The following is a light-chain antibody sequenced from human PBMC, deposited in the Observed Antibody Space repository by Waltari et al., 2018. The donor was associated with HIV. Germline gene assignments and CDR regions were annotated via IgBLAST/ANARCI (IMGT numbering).Light chain of an antibody. V-gene: IGKV1-9*01. Sequence: DVQLTQSPSFLSASVGDTVTITRRASQDISRNLAWYQHKPGKAPKLLIYAASTLQSGVPSRFSGSGSGTAFTLTISSLQPEDFATYYCQQLNAYLTWTFGQGTKLEL. CDR3: QQLNAYLTWT. CDR2: AAS. J-gene: IGKJ1*01. CDR1: QDISRN.